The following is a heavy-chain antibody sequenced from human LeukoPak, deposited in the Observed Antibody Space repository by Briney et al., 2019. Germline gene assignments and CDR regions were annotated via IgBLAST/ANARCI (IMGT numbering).Heavy chain of an antibody. CDR3: ARVWLRSGYYYFDY. D-gene: IGHD5-12*01. CDR2: IKSNSGGT. CDR1: GYRFTDYY. J-gene: IGHJ4*02. Sequence: ASVKVSCKSSGYRFTDYYMLWVRQAPGQGPEWMGRIKSNSGGTMYAQRFQGRVTMTRDTSASTAFMELSSLKSEDTAVYYCARVWLRSGYYYFDYWGQGTLVTVSS. V-gene: IGHV1-2*06.